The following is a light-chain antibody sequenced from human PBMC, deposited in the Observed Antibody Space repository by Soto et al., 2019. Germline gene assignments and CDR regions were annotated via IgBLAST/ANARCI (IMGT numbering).Light chain of an antibody. CDR1: QSVDSY. Sequence: EIVLTQSPATLSLSAGERATLSCRASQSVDSYLTWYQQKPGQAPRLLIYDVSKRATGIPVRFSGSGSGTDFTHTISSLEPEDVAIYYCQQRRNWPLTFGGGTKVEIK. J-gene: IGKJ4*01. V-gene: IGKV3-11*01. CDR3: QQRRNWPLT. CDR2: DVS.